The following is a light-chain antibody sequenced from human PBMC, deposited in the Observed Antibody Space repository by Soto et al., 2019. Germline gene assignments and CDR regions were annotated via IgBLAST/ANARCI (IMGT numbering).Light chain of an antibody. V-gene: IGKV3-15*01. CDR3: QQYNDWPLT. Sequence: ELVMTQSPVTLSVSPGERATLSCRASQSVNSNLAWYQQKPGQAPSLLIYGAFTRATGIPARFSGTGSGTEFTLTISSLQSEEFALYDCQQYNDWPLTFGQGTKVDI. CDR2: GAF. J-gene: IGKJ1*01. CDR1: QSVNSN.